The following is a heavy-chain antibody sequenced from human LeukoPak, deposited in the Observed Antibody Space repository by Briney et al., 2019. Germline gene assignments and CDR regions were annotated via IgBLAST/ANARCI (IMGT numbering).Heavy chain of an antibody. D-gene: IGHD3-10*01. CDR1: GFTFSSYS. J-gene: IGHJ3*02. Sequence: GGSLRLSCAASGFTFSSYSMNWVRQAPGKGLEWVSYISSSSSTIYYADSVKGRFTISRDNAKNSLYLQMNSLRAEDTAVYYCARDGGRLLRFGELSGAFDIWGQGTMVTVSS. CDR2: ISSSSSTI. CDR3: ARDGGRLLRFGELSGAFDI. V-gene: IGHV3-48*04.